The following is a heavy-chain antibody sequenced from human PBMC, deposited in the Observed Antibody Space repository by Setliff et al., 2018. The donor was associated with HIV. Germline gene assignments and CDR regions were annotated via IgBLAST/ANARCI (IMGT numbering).Heavy chain of an antibody. CDR1: GGTFSSYA. V-gene: IGHV1-69*13. CDR3: ARGGRFSAPGRDIWYYYYYMDV. CDR2: IIPIFGTA. J-gene: IGHJ6*03. Sequence: ASVKVSCKASGGTFSSYAISWVRQAPGQGLEWMGGIIPIFGTANYAQKFQGRVTITADESTSTVYMELSGLRSEDTAVYYCARGGRFSAPGRDIWYYYYYMDVWGKGTTVTVS. D-gene: IGHD3-9*01.